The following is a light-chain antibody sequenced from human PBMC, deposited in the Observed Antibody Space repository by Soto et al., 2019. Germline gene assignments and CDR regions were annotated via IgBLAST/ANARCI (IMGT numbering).Light chain of an antibody. CDR1: QSVGYN. Sequence: IVMTQSPATLSVSPGERATLSCRASQSVGYNFAWYQQKPGQAPRLLIYGASIRAAGVPARFSGSGSGTEFTLTISSLQSEDFAVYSCQMYTIWVFTFGQGTKLEVK. CDR2: GAS. J-gene: IGKJ2*01. CDR3: QMYTIWVFT. V-gene: IGKV3-15*01.